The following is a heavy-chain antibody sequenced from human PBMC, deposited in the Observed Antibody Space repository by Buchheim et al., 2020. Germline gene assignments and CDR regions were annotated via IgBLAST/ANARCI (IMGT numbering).Heavy chain of an antibody. Sequence: EVLLVQSGGGLVQPGGSLRLSCAASGFTFSNLWMHWVRQVPGKGLVWVSTIISDGSSTSHADSVKGRFTISRDNAKNTLYLQMNSLRAEDTGVYYCATDHYDNSGDSSFDYWGQGTL. J-gene: IGHJ4*02. CDR3: ATDHYDNSGDSSFDY. V-gene: IGHV3-74*01. D-gene: IGHD3-22*01. CDR2: IISDGSST. CDR1: GFTFSNLW.